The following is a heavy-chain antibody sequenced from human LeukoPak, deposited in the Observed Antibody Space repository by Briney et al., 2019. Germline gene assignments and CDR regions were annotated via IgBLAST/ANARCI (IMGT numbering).Heavy chain of an antibody. CDR1: GFTFSSYA. Sequence: GGSLRLSCAASGFTFSSYAMHWVRQAPGKGLEWVAVISYDGSNKYYADSVKGRFTISRDNSKNTLYLQMNSLRAEDTAVYYCATNYGSGSYWWGYYFDYWGQGTLVTVSS. CDR3: ATNYGSGSYWWGYYFDY. J-gene: IGHJ4*02. V-gene: IGHV3-30*04. CDR2: ISYDGSNK. D-gene: IGHD3-10*01.